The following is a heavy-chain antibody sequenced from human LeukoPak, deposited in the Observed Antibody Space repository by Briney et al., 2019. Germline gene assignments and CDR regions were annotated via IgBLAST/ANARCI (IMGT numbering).Heavy chain of an antibody. CDR1: GGSISSYY. CDR2: IYYSGST. Sequence: SETLSLTCTVSGGSISSYYWSWIRQPPGKGLEWIGYIYYSGSTNYNPSLKSRATISVDTSKNQFSLKLSSVTAADTAVYYCAREQWLVGGYFDYWGQGTLVTVSS. J-gene: IGHJ4*02. V-gene: IGHV4-59*01. CDR3: AREQWLVGGYFDY. D-gene: IGHD6-19*01.